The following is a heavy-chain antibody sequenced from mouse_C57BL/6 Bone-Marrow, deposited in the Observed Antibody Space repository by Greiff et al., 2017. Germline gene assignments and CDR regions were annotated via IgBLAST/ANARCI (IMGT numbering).Heavy chain of an antibody. D-gene: IGHD2-3*01. Sequence: VQLVESGGDLVKPGGSLKLSCAASGFTFSSYGMSWVRQTPDKRLEWVATISSGGSYTYYPDSVKGRFTISRDNAKNTLYLQMSSLKSEDTAMYYCARRGWLLRYWYFDVWGTGTTVTVSS. CDR2: ISSGGSYT. J-gene: IGHJ1*03. CDR1: GFTFSSYG. CDR3: ARRGWLLRYWYFDV. V-gene: IGHV5-6*01.